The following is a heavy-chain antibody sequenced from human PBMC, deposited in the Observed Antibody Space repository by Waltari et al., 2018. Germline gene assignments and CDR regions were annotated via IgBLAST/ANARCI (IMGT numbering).Heavy chain of an antibody. CDR2: IYYSGST. Sequence: QLQLQESGPGLVKPSETLSLTCTVSGRSISSSSYYWGWVRQPPGKGLEWIGSIYYSGSTYYNPSLKSRVTISVDTSKNQFSLKLSSVTAADTAVYYCARLSGGYSSSSGTFDYWGQGTLVTVSS. J-gene: IGHJ4*02. D-gene: IGHD6-6*01. CDR1: GRSISSSSYY. V-gene: IGHV4-39*01. CDR3: ARLSGGYSSSSGTFDY.